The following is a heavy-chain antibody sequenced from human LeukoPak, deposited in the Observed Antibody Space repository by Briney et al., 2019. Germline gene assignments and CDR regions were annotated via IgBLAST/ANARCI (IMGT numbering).Heavy chain of an antibody. Sequence: EASVKVSCTASGYTFTSYGISWVRQAPGQGLEWMGWISAYNGNTNYAQKLQGRVTMTTDTSTSTAYMELRSLRSDDTAVYYCARDIAAAGLFDYWGQGTLVTVSS. J-gene: IGHJ4*02. D-gene: IGHD6-13*01. V-gene: IGHV1-18*01. CDR1: GYTFTSYG. CDR3: ARDIAAAGLFDY. CDR2: ISAYNGNT.